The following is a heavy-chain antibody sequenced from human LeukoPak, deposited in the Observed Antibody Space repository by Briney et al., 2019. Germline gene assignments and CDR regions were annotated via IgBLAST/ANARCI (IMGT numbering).Heavy chain of an antibody. Sequence: ASVKVSCKASGYTFTGYYMHWVRQAPGQGLEWMGWINPNSGGTNYAQKFQGRVTMTRDTSISTTYMELRRLRSDDTAMYYCAREGTDATAIRDYYFDYWGQGTLVTVSS. CDR3: AREGTDATAIRDYYFDY. V-gene: IGHV1-2*02. CDR2: INPNSGGT. D-gene: IGHD1-1*01. J-gene: IGHJ4*02. CDR1: GYTFTGYY.